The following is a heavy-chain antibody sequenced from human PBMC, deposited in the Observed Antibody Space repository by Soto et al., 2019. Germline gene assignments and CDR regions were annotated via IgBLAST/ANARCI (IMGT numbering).Heavy chain of an antibody. CDR1: GGSFSSNT. D-gene: IGHD2-15*01. V-gene: IGHV1-69*01. Sequence: QLQLVQSGAEVKKPGSSVNVSCKTSGGSFSSNTITWVRQAPGQGLEWMGGIIPIFGTSNYAQKFQGRVTITEDDSTNTVYMELSRLRYEDTAGYYCARDVLLVVVSATRAAGGLDPWGQGTLVTVSS. J-gene: IGHJ5*02. CDR2: IIPIFGTS. CDR3: ARDVLLVVVSATRAAGGLDP.